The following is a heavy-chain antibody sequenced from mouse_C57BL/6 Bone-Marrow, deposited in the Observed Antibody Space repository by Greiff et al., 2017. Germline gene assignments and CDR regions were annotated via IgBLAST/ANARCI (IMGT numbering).Heavy chain of an antibody. J-gene: IGHJ3*01. D-gene: IGHD2-4*01. V-gene: IGHV5-6*01. Sequence: DVQLVESGGDLVKPGGSLKLSCAASGFTFSSYGMSWVRQTPDKRLEWVATISSGGSDTYYPDSVKGRFTISRDNAKNTLYLQMSSLKSEDTAMYYCARRRLRVSTKFAYWGKGTLVTVSA. CDR1: GFTFSSYG. CDR3: ARRRLRVSTKFAY. CDR2: ISSGGSDT.